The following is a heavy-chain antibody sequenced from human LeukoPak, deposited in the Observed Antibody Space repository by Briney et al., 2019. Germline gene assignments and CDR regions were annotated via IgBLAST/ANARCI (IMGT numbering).Heavy chain of an antibody. D-gene: IGHD3-22*01. CDR1: GYSISSGYY. CDR3: ARDPGDYYDSSGYFDY. CDR2: IYHSGNT. V-gene: IGHV4-38-2*02. Sequence: SETLSLTCAVSGYSISSGYYWGWIRQPPGKGLEWIGSIYHSGNTYYNPSLKSRVTLSLDTSNNQFSLKLSSVTAADTAVYYCARDPGDYYDSSGYFDYWGQGTLVTVSS. J-gene: IGHJ4*02.